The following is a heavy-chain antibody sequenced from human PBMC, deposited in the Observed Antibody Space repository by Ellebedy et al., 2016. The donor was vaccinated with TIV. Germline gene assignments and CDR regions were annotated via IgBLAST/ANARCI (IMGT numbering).Heavy chain of an antibody. CDR3: AGQGSGSSPYYYGMDV. Sequence: SETLSLTCTVSGGSISSYYWSWIRQPPGKGLEWIGEIDHSGSTNYNPSLKSRVTISVDTSKNQFSLKLSSVTAADTAVYYCAGQGSGSSPYYYGMDVWGQGTTVTVSS. CDR1: GGSISSYY. CDR2: IDHSGST. J-gene: IGHJ6*02. D-gene: IGHD3-10*01. V-gene: IGHV4-34*01.